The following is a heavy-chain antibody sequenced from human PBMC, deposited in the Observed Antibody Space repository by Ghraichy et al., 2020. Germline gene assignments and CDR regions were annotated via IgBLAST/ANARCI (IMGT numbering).Heavy chain of an antibody. D-gene: IGHD2-2*01. J-gene: IGHJ6*02. Sequence: ASVKVSCKASGYTFTGYYMHWVRQAPGQGLEWMGWINPNSGGTNYAQKFQGRVTMTRDTSISTAYMELSRLRSDDTAVYYCARDLGYCSSTSCYRGGMDVWGQGTTVTVSS. CDR2: INPNSGGT. CDR3: ARDLGYCSSTSCYRGGMDV. V-gene: IGHV1-2*02. CDR1: GYTFTGYY.